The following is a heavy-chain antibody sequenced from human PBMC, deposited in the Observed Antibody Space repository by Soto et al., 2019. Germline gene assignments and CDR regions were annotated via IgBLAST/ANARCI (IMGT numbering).Heavy chain of an antibody. J-gene: IGHJ5*02. CDR3: ARGVGSGIYYNQYNWFDP. D-gene: IGHD3-10*01. Sequence: ASVKVSCKVSGYTLTELSMHWVRQAPGKGLEWMGNFDPEDGETIYAQKFQGRVTMTTDTSTSTAYMELRSLISDDTAVYYCARGVGSGIYYNQYNWFDPWGQGTLVTVSS. CDR2: FDPEDGET. V-gene: IGHV1-24*01. CDR1: GYTLTELS.